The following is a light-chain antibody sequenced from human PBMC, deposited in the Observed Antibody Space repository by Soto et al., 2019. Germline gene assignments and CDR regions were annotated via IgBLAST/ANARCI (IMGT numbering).Light chain of an antibody. CDR3: QQCKSDST. CDR1: QSVNNDY. V-gene: IGKV3-20*01. Sequence: DIVLTQSPGTLSLSPGERATLSCRASQSVNNDYLAWYQKKPGQAPRLLFYGTSIRATGIPDRFSGSGSGTDITLSISRLEPEDFAVYYCQQCKSDSTFGQGTKLGIK. J-gene: IGKJ2*01. CDR2: GTS.